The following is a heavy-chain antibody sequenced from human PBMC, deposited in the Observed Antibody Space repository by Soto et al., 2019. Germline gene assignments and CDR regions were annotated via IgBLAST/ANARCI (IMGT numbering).Heavy chain of an antibody. V-gene: IGHV4-59*01. CDR3: ARGEDAFFYYGLDV. CDR2: IYDTGISGYTPST. J-gene: IGHJ6*02. CDR1: GCSITSSY. Sequence: PSATLSITRTVSGCSITSSYWSWIRRPPGKGLEWIAYIYDTGISGYTPSTSYNPSLKSRVTMSVDTSKNQFSLKLTSVTAADTAVYYCARGEDAFFYYGLDVWGQGITVTVSS.